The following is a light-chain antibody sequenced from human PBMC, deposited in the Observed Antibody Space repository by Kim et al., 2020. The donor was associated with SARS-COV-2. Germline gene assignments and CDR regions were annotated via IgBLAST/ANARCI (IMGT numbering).Light chain of an antibody. J-gene: IGLJ2*01. CDR3: SSYAGSNNLV. CDR1: SSGVGGYNY. Sequence: GPSVTISCTGTSSGVGGYNYVSWYQQHPGKAPKLMIYEVSKRPSGVPDRFSGSKSGNTASLTVSGLQAEDEADYYCSSYAGSNNLVFGGGTQLTVL. V-gene: IGLV2-8*01. CDR2: EVS.